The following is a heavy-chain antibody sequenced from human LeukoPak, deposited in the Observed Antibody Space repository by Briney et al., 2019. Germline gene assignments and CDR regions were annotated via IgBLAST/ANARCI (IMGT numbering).Heavy chain of an antibody. J-gene: IGHJ6*02. Sequence: GGSLRLSCAASGFTFSSYSMNWVRQAPGKGLGWVSSISSSSSYIYYADSVKGRFTISRDNAKNSLYLQMNSLRAEDTAVYYCARDRCSGGSCYYNYYYGMDVWGQGTTVTVSS. CDR1: GFTFSSYS. CDR2: ISSSSSYI. V-gene: IGHV3-21*01. D-gene: IGHD2-15*01. CDR3: ARDRCSGGSCYYNYYYGMDV.